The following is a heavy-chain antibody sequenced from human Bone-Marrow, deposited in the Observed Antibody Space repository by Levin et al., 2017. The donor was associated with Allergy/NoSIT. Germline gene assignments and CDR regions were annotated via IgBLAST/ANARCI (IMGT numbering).Heavy chain of an antibody. D-gene: IGHD5-18*01. CDR1: GGTFSSYA. CDR2: IIPIFGTA. J-gene: IGHJ4*02. CDR3: ARGDGGYSYGSPYYFDY. V-gene: IGHV1-69*06. Sequence: KISCKASGGTFSSYAISWVRQAPGQGLEWMGGIIPIFGTANYAQKFQGRVTITADKSTSTAYMELSSLRSEDTAVYYCARGDGGYSYGSPYYFDYWGQGTLVTVSS.